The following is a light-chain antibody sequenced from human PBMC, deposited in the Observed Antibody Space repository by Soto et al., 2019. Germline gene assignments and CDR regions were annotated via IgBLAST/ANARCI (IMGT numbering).Light chain of an antibody. Sequence: EIMLSQSPGTLSLSPGERATLSCRASESISSTNLGWYQQKPGQAPRLLIYAASSRATGIPVRFSGSGSGTDFTLTISRLEPEDFAVYYCQQYGSSLITFGQGTRLEI. CDR1: ESISSTN. V-gene: IGKV3-20*01. CDR3: QQYGSSLIT. J-gene: IGKJ5*01. CDR2: AAS.